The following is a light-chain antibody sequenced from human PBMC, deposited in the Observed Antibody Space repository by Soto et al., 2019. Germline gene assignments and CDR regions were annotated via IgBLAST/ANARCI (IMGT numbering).Light chain of an antibody. Sequence: MTRSPATLSVSRGERATLSCRANQAISSNLAWYQQKPGQAPRLLIYGASTRATGIPDRFSGSGSGTEFTLTISSLQSEDFAVYYCQHYNNWLGTFGGGTKVEIK. CDR1: QAISSN. J-gene: IGKJ4*01. V-gene: IGKV3-15*01. CDR3: QHYNNWLGT. CDR2: GAS.